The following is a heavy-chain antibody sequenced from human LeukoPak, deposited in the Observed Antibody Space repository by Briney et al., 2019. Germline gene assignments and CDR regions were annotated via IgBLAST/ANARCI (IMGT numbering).Heavy chain of an antibody. CDR2: LSGSGDNT. J-gene: IGHJ2*01. CDR3: ARPASRGVGRHFDL. CDR1: GFTFSNYA. D-gene: IGHD3-10*01. V-gene: IGHV3-23*01. Sequence: GGSLRLSCAASGFTFSNYAMSWVRQAPGKGLEWVSALSGSGDNTYYADSVKGRFTISRDNPKNTLYLQMNSLRAEDTALYYCARPASRGVGRHFDLWGRGSLVTVSS.